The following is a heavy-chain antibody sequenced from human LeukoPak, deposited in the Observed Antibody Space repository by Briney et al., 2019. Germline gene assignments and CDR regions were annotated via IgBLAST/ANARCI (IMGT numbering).Heavy chain of an antibody. J-gene: IGHJ4*02. CDR3: ARASPGFDFFDY. D-gene: IGHD3-10*01. Sequence: SETLSLTCTVSGGSISSGSYYWSWIRQPAGKGLEWIGRIHTSGSTNYNPSLKSRVTISVDTSKNQFSLKLSSVTAADTAVYYCARASPGFDFFDYWGQGTLVTVSS. V-gene: IGHV4-61*02. CDR2: IHTSGST. CDR1: GGSISSGSYY.